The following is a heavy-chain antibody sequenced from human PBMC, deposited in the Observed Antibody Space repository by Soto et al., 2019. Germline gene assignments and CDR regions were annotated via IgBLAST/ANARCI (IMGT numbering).Heavy chain of an antibody. D-gene: IGHD2-21*02. CDR3: ASGRAYCGGDCYSTFDY. CDR1: GGTFSSYA. V-gene: IGHV1-69*01. J-gene: IGHJ4*02. CDR2: IIPIFGTA. Sequence: QVQLMQSGAEVKKPGSSVKVSCKASGGTFSSYAISWVRQAPGQGLEWMGGIIPIFGTANYAQKFQGRVTITADESTSTAYMELSSLRSEDTAVYYCASGRAYCGGDCYSTFDYWGQGTLVTVSS.